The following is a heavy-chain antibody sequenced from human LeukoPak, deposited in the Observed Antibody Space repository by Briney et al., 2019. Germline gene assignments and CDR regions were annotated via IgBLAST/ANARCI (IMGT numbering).Heavy chain of an antibody. CDR2: ISGSGGST. CDR3: AKVPDSSGYSSSWRYY. Sequence: GGSLRLSCAASGFTFSSYAMSWVRQAPGKGLEWVSAISGSGGSTYHADSVKGRFTISRDNSKNTLYLQMNSLRAEDTAVYYCAKVPDSSGYSSSWRYYWGQGTLVTVSS. V-gene: IGHV3-23*01. D-gene: IGHD6-13*01. CDR1: GFTFSSYA. J-gene: IGHJ4*02.